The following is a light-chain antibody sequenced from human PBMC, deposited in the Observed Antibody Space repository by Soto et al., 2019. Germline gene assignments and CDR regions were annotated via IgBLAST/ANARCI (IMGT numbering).Light chain of an antibody. CDR3: QQHGTSIT. CDR2: GAS. CDR1: QSVSSN. J-gene: IGKJ4*01. V-gene: IGKV3-15*01. Sequence: EIVMTQSPATLSVSPGERATLSCRASQSVSSNLAWYQQKPGQAPRLLIYGASTRATGIPARFSGSGSGTEFTLIINRLEPEDFAVYYCQQHGTSITFGGGTKLESK.